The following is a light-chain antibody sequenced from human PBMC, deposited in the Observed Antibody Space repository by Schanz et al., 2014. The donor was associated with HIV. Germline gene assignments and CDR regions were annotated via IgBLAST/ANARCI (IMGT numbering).Light chain of an antibody. CDR1: QDISTY. CDR3: QKYDSAPHT. J-gene: IGKJ2*01. V-gene: IGKV1-9*01. CDR2: AAS. Sequence: DIQLSQSPSFLSASVGDRVTVTCRASQDISTYLAWYQQKPGKAPNLLIYAASTLHTGVPLRFSGSGSGTDFTLTISSLQPEDVASYYCQKYDSAPHTFGLGTKLEIK.